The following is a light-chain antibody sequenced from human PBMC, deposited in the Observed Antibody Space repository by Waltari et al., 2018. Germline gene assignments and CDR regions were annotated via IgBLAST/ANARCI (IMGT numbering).Light chain of an antibody. V-gene: IGKV3-20*01. CDR2: GAS. CDR3: QHYLRLPVT. Sequence: EIALTQSPGTLSLSVGERATVSCRACESVSRALAWYQQKPGQAPRLLIYGASTRATGIPDRFSGSCSGTDFSLTISRLEPDDFAVYYCQHYLRLPVTFGQGTTVEI. J-gene: IGKJ1*01. CDR1: ESVSRA.